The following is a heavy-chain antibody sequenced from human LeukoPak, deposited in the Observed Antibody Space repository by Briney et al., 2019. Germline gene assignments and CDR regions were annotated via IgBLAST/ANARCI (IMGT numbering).Heavy chain of an antibody. V-gene: IGHV4-39*01. CDR1: GGSISSSSYY. CDR3: ARSLQSYDSSGYLWEFDY. CDR2: IYYSGST. J-gene: IGHJ4*02. D-gene: IGHD3-22*01. Sequence: PSETLSLTCTVSGGSISSSSYYWGWIRQPPGKGLEWIGSIYYSGSTYYNPSLKSRVTISVDTSKNQFSLKLSSVTAADTAVYYCARSLQSYDSSGYLWEFDYWGQGTLVTVSS.